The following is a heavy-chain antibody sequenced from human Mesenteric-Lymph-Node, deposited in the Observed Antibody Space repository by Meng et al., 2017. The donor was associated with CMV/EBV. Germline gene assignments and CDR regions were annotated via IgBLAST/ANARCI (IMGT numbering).Heavy chain of an antibody. Sequence: GGSLRLSCAASGFTFSSYEMNWVRQAPGKGLEWVSYISSSSSTIYYADSVKGRFTISRDNAENSLHLQMNSLRAEDTAVYYCASYSGSNGGDAFDIWGQGTMDTVSS. D-gene: IGHD1-26*01. CDR3: ASYSGSNGGDAFDI. J-gene: IGHJ3*02. CDR2: ISSSSSTI. V-gene: IGHV3-48*03. CDR1: GFTFSSYE.